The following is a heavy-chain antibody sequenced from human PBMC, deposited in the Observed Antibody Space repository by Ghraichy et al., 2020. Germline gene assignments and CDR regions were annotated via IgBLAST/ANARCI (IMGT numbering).Heavy chain of an antibody. CDR3: ARVYSGYPGDYYYGMDV. J-gene: IGHJ6*02. D-gene: IGHD5-12*01. CDR1: GFTFSSYG. V-gene: IGHV3-33*01. CDR2: IWYDGSNK. Sequence: GGSLRLSCAASGFTFSSYGMHWVRQAPGKGLEWVAVIWYDGSNKYYADSVKGRFTISRDNSKNTLYLQMNSPRAEDTAVYYCARVYSGYPGDYYYGMDVWGQGTTVTVSS.